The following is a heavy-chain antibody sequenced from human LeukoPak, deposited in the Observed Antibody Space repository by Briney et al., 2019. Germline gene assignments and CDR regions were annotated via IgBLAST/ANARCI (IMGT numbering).Heavy chain of an antibody. J-gene: IGHJ4*02. Sequence: GGSLRLSCAASGFTFSDNYMSWIRQAPGKGLEWVSYISNIGNTMYHADSVKGRFTISRDNAKNSLYLEMSSLRAEDTAVYYCARERITFGRVIVPNYFDSWGQGTLVTVSS. D-gene: IGHD3-16*02. V-gene: IGHV3-11*04. CDR1: GFTFSDNY. CDR3: ARERITFGRVIVPNYFDS. CDR2: ISNIGNTM.